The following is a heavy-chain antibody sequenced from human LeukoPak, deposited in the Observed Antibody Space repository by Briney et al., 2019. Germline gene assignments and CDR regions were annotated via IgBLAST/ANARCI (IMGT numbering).Heavy chain of an antibody. J-gene: IGHJ3*02. CDR2: MSAYNGKT. V-gene: IGHV1-18*01. CDR3: ARGMGYSYGHPQGAFDI. D-gene: IGHD5-18*01. CDR1: GYSFTSYG. Sequence: GASVKVSCKASGYSFTSYGFNWVRQAPGQGPEWMGWMSAYNGKTNYAHSLQGRVTVTADTSTSTAYMELRSLRSEDTAVYYCARGMGYSYGHPQGAFDIWGQGTMVTVSS.